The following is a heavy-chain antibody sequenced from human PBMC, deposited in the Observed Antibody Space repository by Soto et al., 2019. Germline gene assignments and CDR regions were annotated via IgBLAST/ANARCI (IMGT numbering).Heavy chain of an antibody. D-gene: IGHD1-7*01. CDR2: IWYDGSNK. CDR1: GFTFSSYG. CDR3: ARSPRTGTTNLWFDP. V-gene: IGHV3-33*01. J-gene: IGHJ5*02. Sequence: GGSLRLSCAASGFTFSSYGMHWVRQAPGKGLEWVAVIWYDGSNKYYADSVKGRFTISRDNSKNTLYLQMNSLRAEDTAVYYCARSPRTGTTNLWFDPWGQGTLVTVSS.